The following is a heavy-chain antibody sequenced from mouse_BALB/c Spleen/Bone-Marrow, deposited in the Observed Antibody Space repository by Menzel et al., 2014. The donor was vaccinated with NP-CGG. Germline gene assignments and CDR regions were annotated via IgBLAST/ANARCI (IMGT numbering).Heavy chain of an antibody. CDR1: GYTFTSYW. CDR3: ARREYYGSSYLYFYY. D-gene: IGHD1-1*01. V-gene: IGHV1-69*02. CDR2: IDPSDSYT. Sequence: QVQLQQSGAELVKPGASVKLSCKASGYTFTSYWMHWVKQRPGQGLEWIGEIDPSDSYTNYNQKFKGKATLTVDKSSSTAYMQLSSLTSEDSAVYYCARREYYGSSYLYFYYWGQGTTLTVSS. J-gene: IGHJ2*01.